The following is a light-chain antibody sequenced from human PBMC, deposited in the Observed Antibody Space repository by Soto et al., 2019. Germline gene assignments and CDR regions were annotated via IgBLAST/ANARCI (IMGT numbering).Light chain of an antibody. Sequence: EIVLTQSPGTLSLSPGERATLSCRASQSVSSSYLAWYQQKPGQAPRLLIYGASSRATGIPDRFSGSGSGTDFTLTISRLEPEDFAEYYCQQYGSSPLTCGGGTKVEIK. CDR2: GAS. V-gene: IGKV3-20*01. CDR1: QSVSSSY. J-gene: IGKJ4*01. CDR3: QQYGSSPLT.